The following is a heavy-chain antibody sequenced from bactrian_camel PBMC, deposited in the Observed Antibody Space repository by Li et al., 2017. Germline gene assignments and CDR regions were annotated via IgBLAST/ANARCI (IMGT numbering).Heavy chain of an antibody. V-gene: IGHV3S63*01. CDR2: ICTPNGAT. Sequence: HVQLVESGGGSVQVGGSLRLSCVASDDTIGRYCMGWFRQAPGKEREGVARICTPNGATIYADSVKGRFTISRDNAANMVWLQMNNLKSDDTARYYCTTLPVAGLPVVANSRTCSGASSRGTQVTVS. D-gene: IGHD7*01. CDR3: TTLPVAGLPVVANSRTCSGA. CDR1: DDTIGRYC. J-gene: IGHJ6*01.